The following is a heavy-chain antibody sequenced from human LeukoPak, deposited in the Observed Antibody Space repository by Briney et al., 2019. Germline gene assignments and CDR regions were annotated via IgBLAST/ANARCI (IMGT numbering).Heavy chain of an antibody. D-gene: IGHD4-23*01. Sequence: PGGSLRLSCAASGFTFDDYGMSWVRQAPGKGLEWVSGISGSGGSTYYADSVKGRFTISRDNSKNTLYLQMNSLRAEDTAVYYCARGLRPGGGNWSVLDYWGQGTLVTVSS. V-gene: IGHV3-23*01. CDR3: ARGLRPGGGNWSVLDY. CDR2: ISGSGGST. J-gene: IGHJ4*02. CDR1: GFTFDDYG.